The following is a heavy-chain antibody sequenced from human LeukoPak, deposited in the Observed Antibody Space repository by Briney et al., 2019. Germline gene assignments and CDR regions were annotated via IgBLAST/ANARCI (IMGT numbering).Heavy chain of an antibody. J-gene: IGHJ4*02. CDR3: ARGVPSGVDYFDY. Sequence: GFLRLSCAASGFTFDDYGMSWVRQAPGKGLEWVSGIKWNGGSTSYADSVKGRFTISRDNAKNSLYLQMSSLRAEDTAVYFCARGVPSGVDYFDYWGQGTLVTVSS. V-gene: IGHV3-20*04. CDR1: GFTFDDYG. CDR2: IKWNGGST. D-gene: IGHD6-19*01.